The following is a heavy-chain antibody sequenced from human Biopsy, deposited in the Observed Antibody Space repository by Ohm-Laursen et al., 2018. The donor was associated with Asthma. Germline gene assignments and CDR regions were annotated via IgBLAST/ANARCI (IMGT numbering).Heavy chain of an antibody. D-gene: IGHD3-3*02. CDR1: GFTFGDYW. J-gene: IGHJ1*01. CDR2: IKHDGTER. CDR3: ARTFHFWSPYHAEHYQL. V-gene: IGHV3-7*01. Sequence: SLRLSCAASGFTFGDYWMSWVRQVPGKGLEWVANIKHDGTERNHVDSLKGRFTISRDNAKNSPYLQMNSLRAEDTAAYYCARTFHFWSPYHAEHYQLWGQGTLVTVSS.